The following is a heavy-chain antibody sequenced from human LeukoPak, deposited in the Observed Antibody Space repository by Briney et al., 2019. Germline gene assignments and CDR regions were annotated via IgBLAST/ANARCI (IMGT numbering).Heavy chain of an antibody. Sequence: GASVKVSCKASVYTFTSYDINWVRQATGQGLEWMGWMNPNSGNTGYAQKFQGRVTMTRNTSISTAYMELSSLRSEDTAVYYCARGAVVVPAANWFDPWGQGTLVTVSS. CDR2: MNPNSGNT. V-gene: IGHV1-8*01. J-gene: IGHJ5*02. CDR1: VYTFTSYD. CDR3: ARGAVVVPAANWFDP. D-gene: IGHD2-2*01.